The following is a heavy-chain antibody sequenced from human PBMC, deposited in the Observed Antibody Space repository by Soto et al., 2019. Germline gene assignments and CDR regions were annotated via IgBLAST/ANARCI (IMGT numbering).Heavy chain of an antibody. D-gene: IGHD4-17*01. CDR3: AIYGSNSVYFDY. CDR1: GGSISSGDYY. Sequence: SETLSLTCTVSGGSISSGDYYWSWIRQPPGKGLEWIGYIYYSGSTYYNPSLKSRVTISVDTSKNQFSLKLSSVTAADSVVYYCAIYGSNSVYFDYWGQGTLVTGYS. J-gene: IGHJ4*02. CDR2: IYYSGST. V-gene: IGHV4-30-4*01.